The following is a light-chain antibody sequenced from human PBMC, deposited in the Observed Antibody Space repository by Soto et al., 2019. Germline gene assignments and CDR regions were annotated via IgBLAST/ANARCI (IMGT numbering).Light chain of an antibody. J-gene: IGKJ2*01. CDR1: LSVSYSSNSKNY. CDR3: KHYYSPPYT. Sequence: DIVMTQSPDSLAVSLGERATINCKSSLSVSYSSNSKNYLAWYQQKPGQPPKLLIYWASTRESGVPDRFSGSGFGKISTLPIAGLRSEEGEVYYCKHYYSPPYTFGQGTKQEIK. CDR2: WAS. V-gene: IGKV4-1*01.